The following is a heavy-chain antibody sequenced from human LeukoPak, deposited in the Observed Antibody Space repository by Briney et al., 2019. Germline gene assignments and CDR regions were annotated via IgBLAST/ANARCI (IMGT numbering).Heavy chain of an antibody. J-gene: IGHJ4*02. CDR2: ISYDGSNK. CDR1: GFTFSSYA. Sequence: PGGSLRLYCAASGFTFSSYAMHWVRQAPGKGLEWVAVISYDGSNKYYADSVKGRFTISRDNSKNTLYLQMNSLRAEDTAVYYCARDRDYGYGSFDYWGQGTLVTVSS. V-gene: IGHV3-30-3*01. CDR3: ARDRDYGYGSFDY. D-gene: IGHD3-16*01.